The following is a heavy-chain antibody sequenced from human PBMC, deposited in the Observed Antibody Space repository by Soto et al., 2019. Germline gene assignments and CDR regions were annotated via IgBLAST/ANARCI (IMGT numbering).Heavy chain of an antibody. Sequence: SETLSLTCSVSGDSMRHHYWIWIRQPPGSRLEWLGHIFYSGDTSSYNPSLKSRVSMSVDTSKNQFSLKLRSVSADDTAVYFCARVSYFRGFDWLFAFDSWGQGALVTVSS. V-gene: IGHV4-59*11. CDR2: IFYSGDT. CDR1: GDSMRHHY. J-gene: IGHJ4*02. D-gene: IGHD3-9*01. CDR3: ARVSYFRGFDWLFAFDS.